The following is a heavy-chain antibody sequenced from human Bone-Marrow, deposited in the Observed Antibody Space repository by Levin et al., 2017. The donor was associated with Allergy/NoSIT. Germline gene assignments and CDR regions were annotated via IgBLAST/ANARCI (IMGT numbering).Heavy chain of an antibody. CDR1: GFSLSSPGVG. CDR2: IYWDEDK. Sequence: SGPTLVKPTQTLTLTCSYSGFSLSSPGVGVGWVRQSPGKALEWLALIYWDEDKRYSPSLRSRLSVTMDTSKNQVFLRMTNMDPAATGRYYCTDSRRPLRRRHFDYWGQGALVNVSS. D-gene: IGHD4-17*01. V-gene: IGHV2-5*02. J-gene: IGHJ4*02. CDR3: TDSRRPLRRRHFDY.